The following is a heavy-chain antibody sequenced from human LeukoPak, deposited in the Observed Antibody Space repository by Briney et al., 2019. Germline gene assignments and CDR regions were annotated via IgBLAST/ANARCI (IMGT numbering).Heavy chain of an antibody. V-gene: IGHV4-59*08. J-gene: IGHJ3*02. Sequence: SETLSLTCTVSSGSISSYYWSWIRQPPGKGLEWIGYIYYSGTTNYNPSLKSRVAISVDTSKNQFSLKLSSVTAAGTAVYYCARHPSYGDAFDIWGQGTMVTVSS. CDR2: IYYSGTT. CDR1: SGSISSYY. CDR3: ARHPSYGDAFDI. D-gene: IGHD3-10*01.